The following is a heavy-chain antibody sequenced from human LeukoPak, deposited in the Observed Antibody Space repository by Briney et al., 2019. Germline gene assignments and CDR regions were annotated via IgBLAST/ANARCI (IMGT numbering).Heavy chain of an antibody. J-gene: IGHJ5*02. CDR2: IYYSGST. D-gene: IGHD3-22*01. V-gene: IGHV4-39*01. Sequence: SETLSPTCTVSGGSISSSSYYWGWIRQPPGKGLEWIGSIYYSGSTYYNPSLKSRVTISVDTSKNQFSLKLSSVTAADTAVYYCARPPYYYDSSGYHGFDPWGQGTLVTVSS. CDR1: GGSISSSSYY. CDR3: ARPPYYYDSSGYHGFDP.